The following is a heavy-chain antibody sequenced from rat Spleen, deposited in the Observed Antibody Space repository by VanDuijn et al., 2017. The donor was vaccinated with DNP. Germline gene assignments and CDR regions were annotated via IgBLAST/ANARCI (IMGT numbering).Heavy chain of an antibody. CDR1: GFTFSDYY. Sequence: EVQLVESGGGLVQPGRSLKLSCAASGFTFSDYYMAWVRQAPTKGLEWVAYITYDGSRTFYRDSVKGRFTLSRDIAKNTLYLEMNSLRSEDMATYYCVRWYNPGYYFDYWGQGVMVTVSS. J-gene: IGHJ2*01. V-gene: IGHV5-22*01. D-gene: IGHD4-3*01. CDR3: VRWYNPGYYFDY. CDR2: ITYDGSRT.